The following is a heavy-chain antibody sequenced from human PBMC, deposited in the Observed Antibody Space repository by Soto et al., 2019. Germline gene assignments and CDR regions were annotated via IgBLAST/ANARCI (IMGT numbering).Heavy chain of an antibody. Sequence: PGGSLRLSCAASGFTFSSYGMHWVRQAPGKGLEWVAVISYDGSNKYYADSVKGRFTISRDNSKNTLYLQMNSLRAEDTAVYYCAKGTRYDFWSGYSPRAGYYYYYGMDGWGQGTTVTVS. CDR2: ISYDGSNK. V-gene: IGHV3-30*18. J-gene: IGHJ6*02. CDR1: GFTFSSYG. D-gene: IGHD3-3*01. CDR3: AKGTRYDFWSGYSPRAGYYYYYGMDG.